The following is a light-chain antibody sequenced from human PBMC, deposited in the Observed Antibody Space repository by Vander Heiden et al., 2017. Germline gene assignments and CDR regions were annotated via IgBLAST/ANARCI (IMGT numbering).Light chain of an antibody. V-gene: IGKV4-1*01. CDR1: QSVLYSSNNKNY. CDR3: QQYDRPELT. CDR2: WAS. J-gene: IGKJ4*01. Sequence: DIVMTQSPDSLAVSLGERATINCKSSQSVLYSSNNKNYLAWYQQKPGQPPKLLIYWASTRESGVPDRFSGSGSGTDFTLTISSLQAEDVAVYYCQQYDRPELTFGGGTKVEIK.